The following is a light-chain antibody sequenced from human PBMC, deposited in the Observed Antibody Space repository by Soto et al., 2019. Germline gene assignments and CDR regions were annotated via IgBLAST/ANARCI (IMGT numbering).Light chain of an antibody. J-gene: IGLJ1*01. V-gene: IGLV1-47*01. CDR3: AAWDDSLSGYV. CDR2: RNN. Sequence: QSVLTQPPSASGTPGQRVTISCSGSSSNIGSNYVYWYQQLPGTAPKLLIYRNNQRPSGVPDRFSGSKSGTSASLAISGLRSEDEGDYYCAAWDDSLSGYVFGTGTQLTVL. CDR1: SSNIGSNY.